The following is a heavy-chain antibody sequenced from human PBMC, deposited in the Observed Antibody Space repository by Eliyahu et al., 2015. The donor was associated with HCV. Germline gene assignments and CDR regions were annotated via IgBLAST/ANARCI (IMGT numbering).Heavy chain of an antibody. CDR3: TARDYGKYYYYYGMDV. Sequence: EVQLVESGGGLVQPGRSLRLSCTASGFTFGDYAMSWFRQAPGKGLEWVGFIRSKAYGGTTEYAASVKGRFTISRDDSKSIAYLQMNSLKTEDTAVYYCTARDYGKYYYYYGMDVWGQGTTVTVSS. V-gene: IGHV3-49*03. J-gene: IGHJ6*02. D-gene: IGHD4-17*01. CDR2: IRSKAYGGTT. CDR1: GFTFGDYA.